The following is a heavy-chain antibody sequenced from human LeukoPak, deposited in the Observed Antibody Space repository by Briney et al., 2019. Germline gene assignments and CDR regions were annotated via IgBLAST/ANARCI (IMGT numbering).Heavy chain of an antibody. CDR3: ARDRGLYSGYDLSYFDY. J-gene: IGHJ4*02. CDR1: GFTFSSYG. CDR2: TGHDGSNK. V-gene: IGHV3-33*01. Sequence: GGSLRLSCAASGFTFSSYGMHWVRQAPDKGLEWVAVTGHDGSNKFYADSVKGRFTISRDNSKNTLYLQMNSLRAEDTAVYYCARDRGLYSGYDLSYFDYWGQGTLVSVSS. D-gene: IGHD5-12*01.